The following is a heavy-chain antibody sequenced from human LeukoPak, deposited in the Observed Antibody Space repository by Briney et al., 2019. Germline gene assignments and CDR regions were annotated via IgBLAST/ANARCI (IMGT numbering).Heavy chain of an antibody. CDR1: GFISSIYG. CDR2: ICYDGSNK. V-gene: IGHV3-33*01. Sequence: GGSMRPSSAAAGFISSIYGMRWVRQPAGRVLGWEAVICYDGSNKYYADSVKGRFTISRDNSKNTLYLQRNSLRAEDTAVYYCAREPVMVRGFKGFDYWGQGTLVTVSS. J-gene: IGHJ4*02. D-gene: IGHD3-10*01. CDR3: AREPVMVRGFKGFDY.